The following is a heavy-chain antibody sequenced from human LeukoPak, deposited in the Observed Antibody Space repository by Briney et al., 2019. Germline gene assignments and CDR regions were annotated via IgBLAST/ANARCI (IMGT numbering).Heavy chain of an antibody. D-gene: IGHD3-9*01. J-gene: IGHJ4*02. Sequence: GGSLRLSCAASGLTFSSYGMHWVRQAPGKGLVWVSRINSDGRSTNYADSVKGRFTISRDNAKNTLYLQMNSLRAEDTAVYYCARGADSGYSSDNWGQGTLVSVSS. CDR2: INSDGRST. CDR3: ARGADSGYSSDN. V-gene: IGHV3-74*01. CDR1: GLTFSSYG.